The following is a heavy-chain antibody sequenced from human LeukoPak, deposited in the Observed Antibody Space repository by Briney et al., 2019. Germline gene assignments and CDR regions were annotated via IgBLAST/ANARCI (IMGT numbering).Heavy chain of an antibody. D-gene: IGHD6-13*01. J-gene: IGHJ6*02. V-gene: IGHV1-24*01. CDR3: ATDTSGIAAAGTSSYGMDV. CDR1: GYTLPELS. Sequence: SVKVSCKVSGYTLPELSMHWVRQAPGKGLEWMGGFDPEDGETIYAQKFQGRVTVAEDTSTDTAYMELSSLRSEDTAVYYCATDTSGIAAAGTSSYGMDVWGQGTTVTVSS. CDR2: FDPEDGET.